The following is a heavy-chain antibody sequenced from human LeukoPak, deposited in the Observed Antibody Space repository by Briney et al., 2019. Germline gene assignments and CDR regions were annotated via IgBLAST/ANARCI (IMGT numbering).Heavy chain of an antibody. J-gene: IGHJ5*02. CDR2: IYPGDSDT. CDR3: ARQLCSGGSCYDWFDP. V-gene: IGHV5-51*01. CDR1: GYSFTSYW. Sequence: GESLKISCKGPGYSFTSYWIGWVRQMPGKGLEWMGIIYPGDSDTRYSPSFQGQVTISADKSISTAYLQWSSLKASDTAMYYCARQLCSGGSCYDWFDPWGQGTLVTVSS. D-gene: IGHD2-15*01.